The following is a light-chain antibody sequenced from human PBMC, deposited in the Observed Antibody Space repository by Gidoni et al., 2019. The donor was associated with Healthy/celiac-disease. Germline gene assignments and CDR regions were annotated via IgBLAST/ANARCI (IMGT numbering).Light chain of an antibody. J-gene: IGKJ1*01. Sequence: EIVMTQSPATLSVSPGERATLSCRASQSVSSNLAWYQQKPGQAPRLLIDGASTRATGIPARFSGSGSGTEFTLTISSLQSEDFAVYYCQQYNNWFRTFGQGTKVEIK. V-gene: IGKV3-15*01. CDR3: QQYNNWFRT. CDR2: GAS. CDR1: QSVSSN.